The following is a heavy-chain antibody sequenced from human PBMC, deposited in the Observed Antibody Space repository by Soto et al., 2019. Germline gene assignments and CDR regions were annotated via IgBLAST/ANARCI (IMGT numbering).Heavy chain of an antibody. D-gene: IGHD3-9*01. V-gene: IGHV4-30-2*01. CDR2: IYHSGST. Sequence: PSETLSLTCAVSGGSISSGGYSWSWIRQPPGKGLEWIGYIYHSGSTYYNPSLKSRVTISVDRSKNQFSLKLSSVTAADTAVYYCATKRRLLTYYDIVDYWGQGTLVTVSS. CDR3: ATKRRLLTYYDIVDY. J-gene: IGHJ4*02. CDR1: GGSISSGGYS.